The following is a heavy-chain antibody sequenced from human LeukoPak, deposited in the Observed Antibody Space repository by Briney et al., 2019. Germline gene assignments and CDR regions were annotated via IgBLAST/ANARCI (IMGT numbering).Heavy chain of an antibody. CDR2: INPNSGGT. CDR1: EYSLGEDY. CDR3: ARGSRYYYYYMDV. J-gene: IGHJ6*03. Sequence: KDACKAEEYSLGEDYRPWGRQAPEKRLEWMGWINPNSGGTNYAQKFQGRVTMTRDTSINTAYMELSRLRSDDTAVYYCARGSRYYYYYMDVWGKGTTVTVSS. V-gene: IGHV1-2*02.